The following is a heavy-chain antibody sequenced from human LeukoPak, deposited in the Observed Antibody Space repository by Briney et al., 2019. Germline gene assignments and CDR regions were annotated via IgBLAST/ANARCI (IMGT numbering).Heavy chain of an antibody. J-gene: IGHJ4*02. CDR3: ARGRKYGSGSYYGDDY. CDR2: INPSGGTT. D-gene: IGHD3-10*01. Sequence: GASVKVSCKASGYTFTSYYMHWVRQAPGQGLEWMGVINPSGGTTSYTQKFQGRVTMTRDTSTSTVDMELSSLRSEDTAVYYCARGRKYGSGSYYGDDYWGQGTLVTVSS. CDR1: GYTFTSYY. V-gene: IGHV1-46*01.